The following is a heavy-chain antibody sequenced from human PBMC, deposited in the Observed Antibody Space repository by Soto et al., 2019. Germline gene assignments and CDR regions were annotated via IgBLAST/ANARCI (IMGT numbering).Heavy chain of an antibody. Sequence: QVQLVESGGAVVQPWRSLKLSCEATGFSFSRHGMHWVRQAPGKGLEWLAVILSDGSAEEYAGSVQGRFTISRDNSKNVLYLEMNNLRAADTSVYYCARDDDYSDNGLDYWCRGVLVTVSS. V-gene: IGHV3-33*01. J-gene: IGHJ4*02. CDR2: ILSDGSAE. D-gene: IGHD4-17*01. CDR1: GFSFSRHG. CDR3: ARDDDYSDNGLDY.